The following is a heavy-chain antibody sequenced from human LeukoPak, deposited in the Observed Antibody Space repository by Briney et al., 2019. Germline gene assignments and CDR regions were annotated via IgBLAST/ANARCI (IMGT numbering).Heavy chain of an antibody. CDR1: GGTFSSYA. CDR3: ARGVEMGSGSYWGRWFDP. J-gene: IGHJ5*02. V-gene: IGHV1-69*13. CDR2: IIPIFGTA. Sequence: GASVKVSCKASGGTFSSYAISWVRQAPGQGLEWMGGIIPIFGTANYAQKFQGRVTITADESTSTAYMELSSLRSEDTAVYYCARGVEMGSGSYWGRWFDPWGQGTLVTVSS. D-gene: IGHD1-26*01.